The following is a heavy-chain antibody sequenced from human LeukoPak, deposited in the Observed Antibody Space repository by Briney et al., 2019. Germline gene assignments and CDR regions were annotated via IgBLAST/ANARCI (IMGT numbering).Heavy chain of an antibody. CDR3: ATYTQHFGAPGTDY. D-gene: IGHD3-10*01. CDR2: IDKDGSEK. J-gene: IGHJ4*02. CDR1: GFTLSKYW. Sequence: PGGSLRLSCAVSGFTLSKYWMRWVRQAPGKGLEWVDSIDKDGSEKRYVDSVKGRFTISRDNAKNSVYLQMTSLGAEDTAVYYCATYTQHFGAPGTDYWGQGTLVTVSS. V-gene: IGHV3-7*01.